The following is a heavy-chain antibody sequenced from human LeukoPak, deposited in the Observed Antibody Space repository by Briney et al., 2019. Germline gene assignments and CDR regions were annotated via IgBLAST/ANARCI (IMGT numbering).Heavy chain of an antibody. J-gene: IGHJ4*02. Sequence: ASVKVSCKASGYTFTSYGISWVRQAPGQGLEWMGGIIPIFGTANYAQKFQGRVTITADKSTSTAYMELSSLRSEDTAVYYCARGPGVVVVPAAIDYFDYWGQGTLVTVSS. CDR2: IIPIFGTA. V-gene: IGHV1-69*06. CDR1: GYTFTSYG. CDR3: ARGPGVVVVPAAIDYFDY. D-gene: IGHD2-2*01.